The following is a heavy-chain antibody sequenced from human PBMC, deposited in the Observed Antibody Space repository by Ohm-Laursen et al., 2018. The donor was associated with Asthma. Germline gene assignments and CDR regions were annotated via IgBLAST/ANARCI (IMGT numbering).Heavy chain of an antibody. J-gene: IGHJ4*02. CDR3: AKARVEPNGGYYFDY. CDR1: GFTFSNFA. CDR2: IENSGSGS. Sequence: GQTLSLTCAASGFTFSNFAMTWVRQAPGKGLEWVSTIENSGSGSLYADSVRGRFTISRDNSKNTLYLQMSSLRAEDTAVYYCAKARVEPNGGYYFDYWGQGTLVTVSS. V-gene: IGHV3-23*05.